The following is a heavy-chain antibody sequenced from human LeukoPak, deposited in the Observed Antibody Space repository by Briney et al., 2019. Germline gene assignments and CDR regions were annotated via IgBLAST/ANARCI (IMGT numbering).Heavy chain of an antibody. CDR3: ARDVQGVVVPATMPREN. CDR1: GFTFSSYW. Sequence: GGSLRLSCAASGFTFSSYWMNWVRQAPGKGLEWVANIKQDGSEKYYVDSVKGRFTISRDNAKNPLYLQMNSLRAEDTAVYYCARDVQGVVVPATMPRENWGQGTLVTVSS. J-gene: IGHJ4*02. CDR2: IKQDGSEK. D-gene: IGHD2-2*01. V-gene: IGHV3-7*01.